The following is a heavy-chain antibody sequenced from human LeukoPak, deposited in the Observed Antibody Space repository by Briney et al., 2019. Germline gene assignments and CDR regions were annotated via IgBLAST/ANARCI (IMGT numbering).Heavy chain of an antibody. J-gene: IGHJ4*02. D-gene: IGHD2-15*01. CDR2: ISSSSSYI. V-gene: IGHV3-21*04. CDR1: GFTFSSYS. CDR3: AKGRALEVVAAFNY. Sequence: GGSLRLSCAASGFTFSSYSMNWVRQAQGKGLEWVSSISSSSSYIYYADSVKGRFTISRDNAKNSLYLQMNSLRADDTAIYYCAKGRALEVVAAFNYWGQGTVVTASS.